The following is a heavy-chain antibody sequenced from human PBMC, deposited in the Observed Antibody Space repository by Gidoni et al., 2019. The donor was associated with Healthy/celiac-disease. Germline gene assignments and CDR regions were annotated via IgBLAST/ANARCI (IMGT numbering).Heavy chain of an antibody. J-gene: IGHJ6*02. D-gene: IGHD3-3*01. CDR1: GYTFTSYD. Sequence: QVQLVQSGAEVKKHGASVKVSCKASGYTFTSYDINWVRQATGQGLEWMGWMNPNSGNTGYAQKFQGRVTMTRNTSISTAYMELSSLRSEDTAVYYCARRSYDFWSGYYGMDVWGQGTTVTVSS. V-gene: IGHV1-8*01. CDR3: ARRSYDFWSGYYGMDV. CDR2: MNPNSGNT.